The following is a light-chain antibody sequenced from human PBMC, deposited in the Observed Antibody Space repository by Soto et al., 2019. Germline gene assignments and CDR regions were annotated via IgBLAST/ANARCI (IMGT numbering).Light chain of an antibody. CDR1: QSVITNY. Sequence: EIVLTQSPGTLSLSPGERATLSCRASQSVITNYLAWYQQKPGQAPRLLIYGASSRATGIPDRFSGRGSGTDFSLTISRLEPDDVAVYYCQQYGSSPITFGGGTKVEIK. CDR2: GAS. CDR3: QQYGSSPIT. J-gene: IGKJ4*01. V-gene: IGKV3-20*01.